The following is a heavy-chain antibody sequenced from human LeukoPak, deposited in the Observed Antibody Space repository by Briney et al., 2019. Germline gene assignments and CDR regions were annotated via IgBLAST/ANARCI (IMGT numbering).Heavy chain of an antibody. CDR1: GGSISSYY. Sequence: SETLSLTCTVSGGSISSYYWDWIRQPPGKGLEWIGSIYYSGSTYYNPFLKSRVTISVDTSNNQFSLKLSSVTAADTAVYYCARHEHHPTMDVWGQGTTVTVSS. J-gene: IGHJ6*02. CDR3: ARHEHHPTMDV. CDR2: IYYSGST. V-gene: IGHV4-39*01. D-gene: IGHD1/OR15-1a*01.